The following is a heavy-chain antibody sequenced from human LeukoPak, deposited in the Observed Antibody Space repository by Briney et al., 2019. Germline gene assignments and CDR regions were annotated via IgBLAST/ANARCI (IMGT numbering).Heavy chain of an antibody. D-gene: IGHD4-11*01. CDR2: LSASGGTI. Sequence: PGGSLRLSCAASGFTINNYAMSWVRQAPGKGLEWVSILSASGGTIYYADSVKGRFTISRDNSKNTLYLQMNSLRAEDTAVYYCAKKGVTVIDSNWFDSWGQGTLVTVSS. CDR3: AKKGVTVIDSNWFDS. V-gene: IGHV3-23*01. CDR1: GFTINNYA. J-gene: IGHJ5*01.